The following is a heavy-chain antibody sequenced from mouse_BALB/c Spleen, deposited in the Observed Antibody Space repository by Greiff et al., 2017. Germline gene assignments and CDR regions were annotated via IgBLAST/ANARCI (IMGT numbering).Heavy chain of an antibody. D-gene: IGHD2-3*01. CDR2: ISTYYGDA. CDR1: GYTFTDYA. J-gene: IGHJ1*01. V-gene: IGHV1S137*01. Sequence: QVHVKQSGAELVRPGVSVKISCKGSGYTFTDYAMHWVKQSHAKSLEWIGVISTYYGDASYNQKFKGKATMTVDKSSSTAYMELARLTSEDSAIYYCARSRLLLDWYFDVWGAGTTVTVSS. CDR3: ARSRLLLDWYFDV.